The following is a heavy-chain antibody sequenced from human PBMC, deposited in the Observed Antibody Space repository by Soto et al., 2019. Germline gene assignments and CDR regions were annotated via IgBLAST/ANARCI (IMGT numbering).Heavy chain of an antibody. CDR1: GFTFSSYS. J-gene: IGHJ6*02. Sequence: SLRLSCAASGFTFSSYSMNWVRQAPGKGLEWVSYISSSSSTIYYADSVKGRFTISRDNAKNSLYLQMNSLRDEDTAVYYCAREGGYYYDSSGYYYEYYYYGMDVWGQGTTVTVSS. D-gene: IGHD3-22*01. V-gene: IGHV3-48*02. CDR2: ISSSSSTI. CDR3: AREGGYYYDSSGYYYEYYYYGMDV.